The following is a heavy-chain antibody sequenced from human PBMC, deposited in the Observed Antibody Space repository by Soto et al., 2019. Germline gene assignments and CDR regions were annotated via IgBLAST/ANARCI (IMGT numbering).Heavy chain of an antibody. V-gene: IGHV2-26*01. D-gene: IGHD3-9*01. CDR1: GFSLSNARMG. CDR2: IFSNDEK. CDR3: ARIQIDHVLRYFDWPPDETHYFDY. Sequence: SGPTLVNPTETLTLTCTVSGFSLSNARMGVSWIRQPPGKALEWLAHIFSNDEKSYSTSLKSRLTISKDTSKSQVVLTMTNMDPVDTATYYCARIQIDHVLRYFDWPPDETHYFDYWGQGTLVTVS. J-gene: IGHJ4*02.